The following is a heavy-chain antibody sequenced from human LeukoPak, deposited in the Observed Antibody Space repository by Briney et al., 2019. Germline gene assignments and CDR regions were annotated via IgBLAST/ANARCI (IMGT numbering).Heavy chain of an antibody. CDR2: IYSGGST. V-gene: IGHV3-23*03. Sequence: GGSLRLSCAASGFTFSNYAMSWVRQAPGKGLEWVSVIYSGGSTYYADSVKGRFTISRDNSKNTLSLQMNSLRVEDTAMYFCAKDIQLSTWGLGTMVTVSS. J-gene: IGHJ3*01. CDR3: AKDIQLST. CDR1: GFTFSNYA. D-gene: IGHD5-24*01.